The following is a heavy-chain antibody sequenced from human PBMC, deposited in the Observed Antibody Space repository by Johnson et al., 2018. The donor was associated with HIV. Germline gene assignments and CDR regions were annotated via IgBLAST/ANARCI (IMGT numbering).Heavy chain of an antibody. CDR1: GFTVSINY. D-gene: IGHD6-13*01. CDR3: ARDWEQQQPGAFDI. V-gene: IGHV3-66*01. Sequence: VQLVESGGALVQPGDSLGLSCAVSGFTVSINYMSWVRQAPGKGLEWVSAISGSGGSTYYADSVKGRFTISRDNSKNTLYLQMNSLRAEYTAVYYCARDWEQQQPGAFDIWGQGTMVTVPS. J-gene: IGHJ3*02. CDR2: SGSGGST.